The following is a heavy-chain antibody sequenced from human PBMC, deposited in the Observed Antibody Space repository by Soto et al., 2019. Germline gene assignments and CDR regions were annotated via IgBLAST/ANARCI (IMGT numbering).Heavy chain of an antibody. Sequence: PSETLSLTCTVSGGSISSYYWSWIRQPPGKGLEWIGYIYYSGSTNYNPSLKSRVTISVDTSKNQFSLKLSSVTAADTAVYYCARGYLIGATWRYCFDYWGQGTLVTVSS. D-gene: IGHD5-12*01. CDR3: ARGYLIGATWRYCFDY. J-gene: IGHJ4*02. CDR1: GGSISSYY. V-gene: IGHV4-59*01. CDR2: IYYSGST.